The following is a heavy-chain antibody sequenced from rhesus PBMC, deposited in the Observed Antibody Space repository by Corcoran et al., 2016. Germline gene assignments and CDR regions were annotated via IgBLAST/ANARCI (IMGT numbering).Heavy chain of an antibody. CDR3: ASYSGSWNGNYFDY. D-gene: IGHD6-25*01. V-gene: IGHV4-169*02. CDR1: GGSISSSY. J-gene: IGHJ4*01. CDR2: IYGSGSST. Sequence: QLQLQESGPGLVKPSETLSVTCAVSGGSISSSYWSWIRQAPGKGLELIGYIYGSGSSTNYNPSLKSRVTLSVDTSKNQLSLKLSSVTAADTAVYYCASYSGSWNGNYFDYWGQGVLVTVSS.